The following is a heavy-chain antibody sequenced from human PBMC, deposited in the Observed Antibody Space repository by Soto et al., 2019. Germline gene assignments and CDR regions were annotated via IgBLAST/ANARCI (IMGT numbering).Heavy chain of an antibody. Sequence: QVQLVQSGAEVKKPGASVKVSCKASGYTFTSYGISWVRQAPGQGLEWMGWISAYNGNTNYAQKLQGRVTMTTDTSTSTAYMELRSLISDDTAVYYCARTLTGYSSSWYSDYWGQGNLVTVSS. CDR2: ISAYNGNT. CDR3: ARTLTGYSSSWYSDY. CDR1: GYTFTSYG. D-gene: IGHD6-13*01. V-gene: IGHV1-18*01. J-gene: IGHJ4*02.